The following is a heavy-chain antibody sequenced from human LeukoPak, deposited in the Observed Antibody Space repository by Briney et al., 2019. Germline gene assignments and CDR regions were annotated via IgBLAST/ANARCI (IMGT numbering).Heavy chain of an antibody. Sequence: GGSLRLSCAASGFTFSDYYMSWIRQAPGKGLEWVSYISSSGSTIYYADSVEGRFTISRDNAKNSLYLQMNSLRAEDTAVYYCARTNLNYDILTGYYYYYGMDVWGQGTTVTVSS. D-gene: IGHD3-9*01. J-gene: IGHJ6*02. CDR1: GFTFSDYY. CDR3: ARTNLNYDILTGYYYYYGMDV. CDR2: ISSSGSTI. V-gene: IGHV3-11*01.